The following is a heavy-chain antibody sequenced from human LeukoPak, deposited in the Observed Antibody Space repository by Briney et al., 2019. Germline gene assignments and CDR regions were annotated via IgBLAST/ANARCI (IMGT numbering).Heavy chain of an antibody. CDR3: ARITQTYYYDSSGYLAWRRNSPRFDY. D-gene: IGHD3-22*01. J-gene: IGHJ4*02. V-gene: IGHV4-59*08. Sequence: PSETLFLTCTVSGGSISSYYWSWIRQPPGKGLEWIGYIYYSGSTNYNPSLKSRVTISVDTSKNQFSLKLSSVTAADTAVYYCARITQTYYYDSSGYLAWRRNSPRFDYWGQGTLVTVSS. CDR2: IYYSGST. CDR1: GGSISSYY.